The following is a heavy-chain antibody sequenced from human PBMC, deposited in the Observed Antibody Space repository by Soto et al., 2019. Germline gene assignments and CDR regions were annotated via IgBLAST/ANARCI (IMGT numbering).Heavy chain of an antibody. Sequence: GGSLRLSCAASGFTFSSYAMSWVRQAPGKGLEWVSAISGSGGSTYYADSVKGRFTISRDNSKNTLYLQMNSLRVEDTAVYQCAKDLGRITGVDYYFDYWRQGILVTVSS. V-gene: IGHV3-23*01. CDR1: GFTFSSYA. CDR3: AKDLGRITGVDYYFDY. J-gene: IGHJ4*02. CDR2: ISGSGGST. D-gene: IGHD1-20*01.